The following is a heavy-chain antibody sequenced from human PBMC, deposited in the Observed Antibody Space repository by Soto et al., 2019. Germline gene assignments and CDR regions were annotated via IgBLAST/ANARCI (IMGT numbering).Heavy chain of an antibody. D-gene: IGHD5-12*01. V-gene: IGHV4-30-2*01. J-gene: IGHJ6*02. Sequence: QLQLQESGSGLVKPSQTLSLTCAVSGGSISSGGYSWSWIRQPPGKGLEWIGYIYHSGSTYYNPSLKSRVTISVDRYNNQFSLKLSSVTAADTAVYYCARRRGFPYYYGMDVWGQGTTVTVSS. CDR3: ARRRGFPYYYGMDV. CDR1: GGSISSGGYS. CDR2: IYHSGST.